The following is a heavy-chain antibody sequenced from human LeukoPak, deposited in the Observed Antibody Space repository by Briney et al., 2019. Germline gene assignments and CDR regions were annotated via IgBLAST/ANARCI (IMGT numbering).Heavy chain of an antibody. D-gene: IGHD3-10*01. CDR1: GYTFTGYY. CDR3: ARDLPPLAGVIKDY. J-gene: IGHJ4*02. Sequence: AASVKVSCKASGYTFTGYYMHWVRQAPGQGLEWMGWINPNSGGTNYAQKFQGRVTMTRDTSISTAYMELSRLRSDDTAVYYCARDLPPLAGVIKDYWGQGTLVTVSS. CDR2: INPNSGGT. V-gene: IGHV1-2*02.